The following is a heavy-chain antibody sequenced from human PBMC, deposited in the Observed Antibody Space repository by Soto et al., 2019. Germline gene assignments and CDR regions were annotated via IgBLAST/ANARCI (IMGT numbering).Heavy chain of an antibody. CDR1: GYSFTNYW. D-gene: IGHD6-19*01. V-gene: IGHV5-51*01. J-gene: IGHJ4*02. CDR3: AVQHPLDSSAWYN. Sequence: GESLKISCKASGYSFTNYWIGWVRQMPGKGLEWMGTIYPGDSDTRYSPSFQGQVTFSVDKSINTAYLHWTSLKASDTAIYYCAVQHPLDSSAWYNWGQGTLVTVSS. CDR2: IYPGDSDT.